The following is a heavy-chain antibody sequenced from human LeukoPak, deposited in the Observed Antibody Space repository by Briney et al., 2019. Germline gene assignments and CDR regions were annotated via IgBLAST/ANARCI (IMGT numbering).Heavy chain of an antibody. CDR2: INSDGGST. CDR3: ARGRVKEWFGEIRPIDY. Sequence: GGSLRLSWAAAGFTLSSYWMHWVRQAPGKGRVWVSCINSDGGSTSYTGSVKGRFTISRDNAKNTLYLQMNSLRAEDTDVYYCARGRVKEWFGEIRPIDYWGQGTLVTVSS. V-gene: IGHV3-74*01. D-gene: IGHD3-10*01. J-gene: IGHJ4*02. CDR1: GFTLSSYW.